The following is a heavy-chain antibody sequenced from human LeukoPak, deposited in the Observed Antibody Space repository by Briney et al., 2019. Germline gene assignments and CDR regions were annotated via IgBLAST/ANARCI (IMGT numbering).Heavy chain of an antibody. Sequence: ASVKVSCKASGYTFTGYYIHWVRQAPGQGLEWMGWINPNSGGTNYAQKFQGRVTMTRDTSISTAYMELSRLRSDDTAVYYCARGRLGIHSPLPHWGQGTLVTVSS. CDR3: ARGRLGIHSPLPH. CDR2: INPNSGGT. D-gene: IGHD7-27*01. J-gene: IGHJ4*02. CDR1: GYTFTGYY. V-gene: IGHV1-2*02.